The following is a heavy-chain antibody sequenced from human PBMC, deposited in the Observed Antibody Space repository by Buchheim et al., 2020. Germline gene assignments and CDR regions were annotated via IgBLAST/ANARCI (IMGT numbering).Heavy chain of an antibody. CDR3: ARDSLDSGSYVSRAYYFDY. CDR2: IYYSGGT. CDR1: GGSISSGDYY. D-gene: IGHD1-26*01. Sequence: QVQLQESGPGLVKPSQTLSLTCTVSGGSISSGDYYWSWIRQPPGKGLEWIGYIYYSGGTYYNPSLKSRVTISVDTSKNQFSLKLSSVTAADTAVYYCARDSLDSGSYVSRAYYFDYWGQGTL. J-gene: IGHJ4*02. V-gene: IGHV4-30-4*01.